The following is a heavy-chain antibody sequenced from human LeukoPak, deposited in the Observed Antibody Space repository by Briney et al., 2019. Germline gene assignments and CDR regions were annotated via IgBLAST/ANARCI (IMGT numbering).Heavy chain of an antibody. CDR3: ARDGGSGSYYNVYYYGMDV. J-gene: IGHJ6*02. CDR2: IKQDGSEK. D-gene: IGHD3-10*01. Sequence: PGGSLRLSCAASGFTLSSYWMSWVRQAPGKGLEWVANIKQDGSEKYYVDSVKGRFTISRDNAKNSRYLQMNRLRAEDTAVYYCARDGGSGSYYNVYYYGMDVWGQGTTVTVSS. V-gene: IGHV3-7*01. CDR1: GFTLSSYW.